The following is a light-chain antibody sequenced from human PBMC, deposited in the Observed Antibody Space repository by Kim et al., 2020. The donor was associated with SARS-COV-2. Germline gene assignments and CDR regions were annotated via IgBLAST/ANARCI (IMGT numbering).Light chain of an antibody. Sequence: PAERATLSCRASQSVSSNLAWYQRKPGQAPRLLFFGASTRATGIPARFSGSGSGTEFTLTISSLQSEDSAVYYCQQYDNWPPRWTFGQGTKVDIK. CDR1: QSVSSN. J-gene: IGKJ1*01. CDR3: QQYDNWPPRWT. CDR2: GAS. V-gene: IGKV3-15*01.